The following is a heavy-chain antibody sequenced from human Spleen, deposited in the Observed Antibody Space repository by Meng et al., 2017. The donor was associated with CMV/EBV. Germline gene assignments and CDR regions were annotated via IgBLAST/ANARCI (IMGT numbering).Heavy chain of an antibody. CDR1: GGSISSSNL. J-gene: IGHJ4*02. D-gene: IGHD2-21*02. CDR3: ARIERRRILKYCGSDCSTTDY. V-gene: IGHV4-4*02. CDR2: IYHRGST. Sequence: QVQLQESGPGLVKPSGTLSLTCAVSGGSISSSNLWTWVRQVPGKGLEWIGEIYHRGSTNYNPSLKSRVTISVDKFKNQFSLKLGSVTAADTAVYYCARIERRRILKYCGSDCSTTDYWGQGTLVTDSS.